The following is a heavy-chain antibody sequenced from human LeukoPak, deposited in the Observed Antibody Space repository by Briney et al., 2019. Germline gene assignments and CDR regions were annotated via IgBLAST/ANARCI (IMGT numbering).Heavy chain of an antibody. J-gene: IGHJ4*02. D-gene: IGHD4-11*01. CDR2: VYTSGSA. V-gene: IGHV4-4*09. CDR1: GGSISGGY. CDR3: AKSYFDYSTYYSYYFNL. Sequence: SETLSLTCTVSGGSISGGYWSWIRQPPGRGLEWIGYVYTSGSANYNPSLKSRVTISVDTSKSQFALKLSSVTAADTAVYYCAKSYFDYSTYYSYYFNLWGQGALVTVSS.